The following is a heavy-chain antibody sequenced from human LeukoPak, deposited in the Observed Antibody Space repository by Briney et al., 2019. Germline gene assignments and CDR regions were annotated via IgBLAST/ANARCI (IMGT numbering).Heavy chain of an antibody. V-gene: IGHV3-74*01. Sequence: GGSLRLSCAASGFTFSTYWMHWVRQAPGKGLEWVSRINPDGITTTCADSVKGRFTISRDNAKNTLFLQMNSLRAEDTAVYYCARDYYYGMDVWGQGATITVSS. CDR2: INPDGITT. J-gene: IGHJ6*02. CDR1: GFTFSTYW. CDR3: ARDYYYGMDV.